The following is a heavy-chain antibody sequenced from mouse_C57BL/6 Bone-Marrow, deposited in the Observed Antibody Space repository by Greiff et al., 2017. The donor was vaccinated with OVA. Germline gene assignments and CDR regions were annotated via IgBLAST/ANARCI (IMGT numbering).Heavy chain of an antibody. CDR2: INPSSGYT. J-gene: IGHJ4*01. Sequence: QVQLQQSGAELARPGASVKMSCKASGYTFTSYTMHWVKQRPGQGLEWIGYINPSSGYTKYNQKFKDKATLTADRSSSTTYMQLSSLTSEETAVYYCDIPSYSNYHYAMDYWGQGTSVTVSS. V-gene: IGHV1-4*01. CDR3: DIPSYSNYHYAMDY. CDR1: GYTFTSYT. D-gene: IGHD2-5*01.